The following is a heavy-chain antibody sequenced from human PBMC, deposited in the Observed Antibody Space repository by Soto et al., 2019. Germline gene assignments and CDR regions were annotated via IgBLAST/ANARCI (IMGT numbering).Heavy chain of an antibody. D-gene: IGHD4-4*01. CDR2: IMPVFGTT. CDR1: GGSFSSYM. Sequence: QVLLVQSGAEVKKPGSSVKVSCQAAGGSFSSYMVSWVRRSPGQVLDSMGGIMPVFGTTTYTAKFKGRVTSTADESTGTAYLELTSLTSDDTAVYYCARGVTANYMGGDAFAIWGQGKVVAVSS. V-gene: IGHV1-69*01. CDR3: ARGVTANYMGGDAFAI. J-gene: IGHJ3*02.